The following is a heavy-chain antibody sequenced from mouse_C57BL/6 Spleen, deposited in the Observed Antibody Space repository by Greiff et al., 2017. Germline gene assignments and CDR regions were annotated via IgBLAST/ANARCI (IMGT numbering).Heavy chain of an antibody. D-gene: IGHD1-1*01. CDR3: ARSATVGDYFDY. CDR2: IHPNSGST. CDR1: GYTFTSYW. V-gene: IGHV1-64*01. J-gene: IGHJ2*01. Sequence: VQLKQPGAELVKPGASVKLSCKASGYTFTSYWMHWVKQRPGQGLEWIGMIHPNSGSTNYNEKFKSKATLTVDKSSSTAYMQLSSLTAEDSAVYDCARSATVGDYFDYWGQGTTLTVSS.